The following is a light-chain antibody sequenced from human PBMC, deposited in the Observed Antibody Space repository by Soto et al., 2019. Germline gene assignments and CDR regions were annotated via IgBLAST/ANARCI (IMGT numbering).Light chain of an antibody. CDR2: NNN. CDR1: SSNIGTNA. CDR3: AAWDDSLNGYV. Sequence: QSVRTQPPSASGTPGQRVTISCSGGSSNIGTNAVNWYQQLPGTAPKLLIYNNNQRPSGVPDRFSGSKSGTSASLAISGLQSGDEADYYCAAWDDSLNGYVFGTGTKVTVL. V-gene: IGLV1-44*01. J-gene: IGLJ1*01.